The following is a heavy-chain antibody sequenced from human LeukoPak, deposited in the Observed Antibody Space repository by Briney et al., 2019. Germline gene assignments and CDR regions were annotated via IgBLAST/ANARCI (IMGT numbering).Heavy chain of an antibody. CDR3: ARGSGAAARLYYYYYMDV. J-gene: IGHJ6*03. Sequence: PSETLSLTCAVYGGSFSGYYWSWIRQPPGKGLEWIGEINHSGSTNYNPSLKSRVTISVDTSKNQFSLKLSSVTAADTAVDYCARGSGAAARLYYYYYMDVWGKGTTVTVSS. V-gene: IGHV4-34*01. CDR2: INHSGST. D-gene: IGHD6-13*01. CDR1: GGSFSGYY.